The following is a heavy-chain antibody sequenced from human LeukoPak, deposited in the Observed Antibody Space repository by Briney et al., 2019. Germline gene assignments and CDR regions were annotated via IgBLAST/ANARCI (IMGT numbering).Heavy chain of an antibody. D-gene: IGHD4-17*01. CDR2: IYTSGST. CDR3: ARDRIATVNNWFDP. J-gene: IGHJ5*02. Sequence: PSETLSLTCTVSGGSISSYYWSWIRQPAGKGLGWIGRIYTSGSTNYNPTLKSRVTMSVDTSKNQFSPKLSSVTAADTAVYYCARDRIATVNNWFDPWGQGTLVTVSS. V-gene: IGHV4-4*07. CDR1: GGSISSYY.